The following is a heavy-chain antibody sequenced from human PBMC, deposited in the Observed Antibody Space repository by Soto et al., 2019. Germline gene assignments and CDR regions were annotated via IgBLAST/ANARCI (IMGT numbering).Heavy chain of an antibody. CDR2: IWYDGSNK. V-gene: IGHV3-33*01. D-gene: IGHD2-15*01. CDR3: ARGGERSGTELDY. CDR1: GFTFSSYG. Sequence: QVQLVESGGGVVQPGRSLRLSCAASGFTFSSYGMHWVRQAPGKGLEWVAVIWYDGSNKYYADSVKGRFTISRDNSKNTLYLQMNSLRAEDTAVYYYARGGERSGTELDYWGQGTLVTVSS. J-gene: IGHJ4*02.